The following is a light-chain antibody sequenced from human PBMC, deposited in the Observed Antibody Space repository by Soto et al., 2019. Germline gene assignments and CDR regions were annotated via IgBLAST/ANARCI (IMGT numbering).Light chain of an antibody. CDR3: QHYNSYSEA. CDR1: QTISSW. CDR2: KAS. V-gene: IGKV1-5*03. J-gene: IGKJ1*01. Sequence: DSQINQSLSTLSGSVEDRDTITCRASQTISSWLAWYQQKPGKAPKLLIYKASTLKSGVPSRFSGSGSGTEFTLTISSLQPDDFATYYCQHYNSYSEAFGQGTMVDI.